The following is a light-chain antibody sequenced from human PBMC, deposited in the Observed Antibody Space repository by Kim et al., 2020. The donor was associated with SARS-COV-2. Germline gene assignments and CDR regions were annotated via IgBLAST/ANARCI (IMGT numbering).Light chain of an antibody. CDR1: SLRSYY. CDR2: GQN. V-gene: IGLV3-19*01. CDR3: NSRDSRGNHPVV. Sequence: SSELTQDPAVSVTLGQTVRITCQGDSLRSYYASWYQQKPGQAPVLVIYGQNNRPSGIPDRFSGSSSGNTASLTITGAQAEDEADYYCNSRDSRGNHPVVFGGGTQLTVL. J-gene: IGLJ2*01.